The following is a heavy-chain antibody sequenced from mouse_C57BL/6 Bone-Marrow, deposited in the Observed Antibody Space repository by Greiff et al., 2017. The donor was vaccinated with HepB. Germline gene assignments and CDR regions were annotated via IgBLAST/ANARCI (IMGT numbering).Heavy chain of an antibody. CDR2: FYPGSGSI. D-gene: IGHD1-1*01. V-gene: IGHV1-62-2*01. CDR1: GYTFTEYT. Sequence: LQESGAELVKPGASVKLSCKASGYTFTEYTIHWVKQRSGQGLEWIGWFYPGSGSIKYNEKFKDKATLTADKSSSTVYMELSRLTSEDSAVYFCARHEEGDFPDYYGSRKGFAYWGQGTLVTVSA. J-gene: IGHJ3*01. CDR3: ARHEEGDFPDYYGSRKGFAY.